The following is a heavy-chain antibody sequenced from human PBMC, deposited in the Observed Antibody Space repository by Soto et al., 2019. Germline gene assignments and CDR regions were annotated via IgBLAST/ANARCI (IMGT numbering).Heavy chain of an antibody. Sequence: WETLSLTCSVSGGSVSDKTYYWSWIRQPPGKRLEWIGYVYYSGTTNYNPSLKSRVTISVDLSKNRFSLRLSSVTTADTALYYCARTTAVPNTLRSRYFFDYWGQGTLVTVSS. CDR1: GGSVSDKTYY. V-gene: IGHV4-61*01. J-gene: IGHJ4*02. CDR2: VYYSGTT. CDR3: ARTTAVPNTLRSRYFFDY. D-gene: IGHD4-17*01.